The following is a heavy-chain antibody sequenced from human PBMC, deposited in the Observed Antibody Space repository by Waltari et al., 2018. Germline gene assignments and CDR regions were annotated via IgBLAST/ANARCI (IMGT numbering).Heavy chain of an antibody. CDR3: ARDRGDYPNWFDP. J-gene: IGHJ5*02. Sequence: GTFSSYAISWVRQAPGQGLEWMGGIIPIFGTANYAQKFQGRVTITADESTSTAYMELSSLRSEDTAVYYCARDRGDYPNWFDPWGQGTLVTVSS. D-gene: IGHD4-17*01. V-gene: IGHV1-69*01. CDR2: IIPIFGTA. CDR1: GTFSSYA.